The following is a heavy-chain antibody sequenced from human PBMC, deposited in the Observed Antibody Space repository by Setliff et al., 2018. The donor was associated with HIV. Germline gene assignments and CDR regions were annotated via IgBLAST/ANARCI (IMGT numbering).Heavy chain of an antibody. D-gene: IGHD3-22*01. Sequence: SETLSLTCAVYGESFSGYYWTWIRQPPGKGLEWIGEINHSGSTKYNPSLKSRVTTSVDTSKKQFSLKLSSVTAADTAVYYCARSNYYDSSGYNTPFDYYYYMDVWGKGTTVTVSS. CDR2: INHSGST. V-gene: IGHV4-34*01. CDR1: GESFSGYY. CDR3: ARSNYYDSSGYNTPFDYYYYMDV. J-gene: IGHJ6*03.